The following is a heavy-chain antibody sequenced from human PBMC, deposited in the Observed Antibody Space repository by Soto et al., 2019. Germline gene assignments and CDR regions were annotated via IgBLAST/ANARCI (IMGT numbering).Heavy chain of an antibody. D-gene: IGHD3-9*01. CDR2: IYWDDDK. CDR3: AHVYYDILTGYYPFDY. CDR1: GFSLSTSGVG. Sequence: QITLKESGPTLVKPTQTLTLTCTFSGFSLSTSGVGVGWIRQPPGKALEWLALIYWDDDKRYSPSLKSRLTITQDTSKNQVVLTMTNMDPVDTATYYCAHVYYDILTGYYPFDYWGQGTLVTVSS. J-gene: IGHJ4*02. V-gene: IGHV2-5*02.